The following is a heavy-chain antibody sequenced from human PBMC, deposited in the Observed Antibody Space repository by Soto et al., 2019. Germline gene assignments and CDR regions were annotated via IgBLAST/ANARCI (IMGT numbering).Heavy chain of an antibody. CDR3: ATDLERYHFWALFDP. J-gene: IGHJ5*02. CDR1: GFTFSNAW. Sequence: DVQLVESGGDLVKPGGSLRLSCAASGFTFSNAWMNWVRQAPGKGLEWVGRIKSNPDGGTTDYAAPVKGRFTISRDDSKNTLYLQLNSLETDDTAGYYCATDLERYHFWALFDPRGRGTLVTVSS. CDR2: IKSNPDGGTT. D-gene: IGHD3-3*01. V-gene: IGHV3-15*07.